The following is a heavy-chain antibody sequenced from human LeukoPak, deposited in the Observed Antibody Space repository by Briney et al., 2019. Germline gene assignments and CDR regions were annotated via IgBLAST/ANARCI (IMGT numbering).Heavy chain of an antibody. V-gene: IGHV4-38-2*02. CDR1: GYSINSAYY. CDR2: AYHTGST. D-gene: IGHD3-10*01. CDR3: ARGLLGEAFDI. Sequence: PSETLSLTCTVPGYSINSAYYWGWIRQPPGKGLEWIGSAYHTGSTNYNPSLKSRVTISVDTSKNQFSLKLSSVTAADTAVYYCARGLLGEAFDIWGQGTMVTVSS. J-gene: IGHJ3*02.